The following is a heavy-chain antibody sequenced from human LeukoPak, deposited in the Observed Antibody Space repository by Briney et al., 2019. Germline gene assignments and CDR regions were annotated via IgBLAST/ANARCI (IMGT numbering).Heavy chain of an antibody. Sequence: GRSLRLSCAASGFTFDDYAMHWVRQAPGMGLEWVSGISWDSSNIHYADSVKGRFTISRDNAKNSLYLQMDSLRAEDTAVYYCASGGSGYLPPLTGWGQGTLVTVSS. V-gene: IGHV3-9*01. J-gene: IGHJ4*02. CDR1: GFTFDDYA. D-gene: IGHD2-15*01. CDR3: ASGGSGYLPPLTG. CDR2: ISWDSSNI.